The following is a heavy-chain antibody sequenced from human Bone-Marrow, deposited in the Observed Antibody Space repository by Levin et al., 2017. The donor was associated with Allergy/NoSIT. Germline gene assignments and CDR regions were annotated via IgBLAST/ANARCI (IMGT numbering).Heavy chain of an antibody. V-gene: IGHV3-30*18. CDR2: ISLEGSKK. CDR3: SKEMD. Sequence: GGSLRLSCSASGFTFSSYDMHWVRQAPGKGLEWVAAISLEGSKKYYADSVKGRFTISRDNSKNTLFLEMNSLRVEDTSVYYCSKEMDWGQGTLVTVSS. CDR1: GFTFSSYD. D-gene: IGHD5-24*01. J-gene: IGHJ4*02.